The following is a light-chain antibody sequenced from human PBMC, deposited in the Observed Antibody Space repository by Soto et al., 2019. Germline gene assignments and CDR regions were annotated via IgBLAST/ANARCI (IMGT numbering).Light chain of an antibody. CDR3: QQYDTYST. CDR2: TAS. J-gene: IGKJ1*01. CDR1: QSISSW. Sequence: DIQMTQSPSTLSASVGDRVTITCRASQSISSWLAWYQQKPGKAPKRQIYTASSLESGVPSRFSGSGSDTEFTLTISSLQPDDFATYDCQQYDTYSTFGQGTKVEIK. V-gene: IGKV1-5*03.